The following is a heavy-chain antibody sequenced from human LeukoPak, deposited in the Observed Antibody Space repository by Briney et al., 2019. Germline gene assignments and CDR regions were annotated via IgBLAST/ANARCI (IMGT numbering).Heavy chain of an antibody. D-gene: IGHD3-22*01. CDR3: AGTYYYDSSGYSSFDY. Sequence: SVKVSCKASGGTFSSYAISWVRQAPGQGLEWMGGIIPIFGTANYAQKFQGRVTITADNSTSTAYMELSSLRSEDTAVYYCAGTYYYDSSGYSSFDYWGQETLVTVSS. CDR1: GGTFSSYA. V-gene: IGHV1-69*06. J-gene: IGHJ4*02. CDR2: IIPIFGTA.